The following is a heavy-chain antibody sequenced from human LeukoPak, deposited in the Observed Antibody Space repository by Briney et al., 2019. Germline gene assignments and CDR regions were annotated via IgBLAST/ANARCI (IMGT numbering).Heavy chain of an antibody. V-gene: IGHV4-59*01. J-gene: IGHJ4*02. Sequence: SETLSLTCTVSGGSISSYYWSWIRQPPGKGLEWIGYIYYSGSTNYNPSLKSRVTISVDTSKNQFSLKLSSVTAADTAVYYCARDAVGGTTEYWGQGTLVTVSS. CDR1: GGSISSYY. CDR2: IYYSGST. D-gene: IGHD1-26*01. CDR3: ARDAVGGTTEY.